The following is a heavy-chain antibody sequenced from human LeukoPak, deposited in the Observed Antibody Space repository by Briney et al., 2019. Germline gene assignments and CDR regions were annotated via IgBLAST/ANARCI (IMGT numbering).Heavy chain of an antibody. CDR2: ISSSSSYI. D-gene: IGHD5-18*01. CDR1: GFTFSSYS. V-gene: IGHV3-21*01. J-gene: IGHJ4*02. Sequence: GGSLRLSCAASGFTFSSYSMNWVRQAPGKGLEWVSSISSSSSYIYYADSVKGRFTISRDNAKNSLYQQMNSLRAEDTAVYYCARGQWIQLWHPDYWGQGTLVTVSS. CDR3: ARGQWIQLWHPDY.